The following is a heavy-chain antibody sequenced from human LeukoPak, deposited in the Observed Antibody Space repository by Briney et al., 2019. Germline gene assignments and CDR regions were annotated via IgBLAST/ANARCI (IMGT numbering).Heavy chain of an antibody. CDR2: MYSGST. Sequence: PSETLSLTCADPGGSLSTSYWSCIRPPAGKGLEWIGRMYSGSTNYSPSLKSRVTMSVDTSKNQFYLKLTSVTAADTAVYYCARSDCSRGGCPSFEYWGQGLLVTVSP. J-gene: IGHJ4*02. CDR3: ARSDCSRGGCPSFEY. V-gene: IGHV4-4*07. D-gene: IGHD2-15*01. CDR1: GGSLSTSY.